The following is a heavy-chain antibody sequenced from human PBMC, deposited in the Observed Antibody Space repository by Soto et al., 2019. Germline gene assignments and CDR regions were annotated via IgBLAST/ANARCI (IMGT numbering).Heavy chain of an antibody. V-gene: IGHV3-23*01. Sequence: GGSLRLSCAASGFTFSSYAMSWVRQAPGKGLEWVSAISGSGGSTYYADSVKGRFTISRDNSKNTLYLQMNSLKAEDTAVYYCAKHKGYCSSTSCFPYYYMDVWGKGTTVTVSS. CDR2: ISGSGGST. J-gene: IGHJ6*03. D-gene: IGHD2-2*01. CDR1: GFTFSSYA. CDR3: AKHKGYCSSTSCFPYYYMDV.